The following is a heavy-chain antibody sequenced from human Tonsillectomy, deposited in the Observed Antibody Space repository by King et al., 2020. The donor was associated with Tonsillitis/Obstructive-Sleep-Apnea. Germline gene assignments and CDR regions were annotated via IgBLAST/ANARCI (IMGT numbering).Heavy chain of an antibody. V-gene: IGHV3-48*03. CDR3: ARLVVVVVAATQSGFDI. Sequence: VQLVESGGGLVQPGGSLRLSCAASGFTFSSYEMNWVRQAPGKGLEWVSYISSSGSTIYYADSVKGRFTISRDNAKNSLYLQMKSRRAEDTAFYYCARLVVVVVAATQSGFDIWGQGTMVTVSS. D-gene: IGHD2-15*01. CDR2: ISSSGSTI. CDR1: GFTFSSYE. J-gene: IGHJ3*02.